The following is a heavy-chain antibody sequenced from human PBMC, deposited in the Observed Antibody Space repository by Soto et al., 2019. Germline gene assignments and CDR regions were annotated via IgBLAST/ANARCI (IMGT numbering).Heavy chain of an antibody. CDR1: GFTFSSYG. J-gene: IGHJ5*02. CDR2: ISYDGSNK. V-gene: IGHV3-30*18. Sequence: GGSLRLSCAASGFTFSSYGMHWVRQAPGKGLEWVAVISYDGSNKYYADSVKGRFTISRDNSKNTLYLQMNSLRAEDTAVYYCAKDGGYCSSTSCYAWPPGSWFDPWGQGTLVTVSS. CDR3: AKDGGYCSSTSCYAWPPGSWFDP. D-gene: IGHD2-2*01.